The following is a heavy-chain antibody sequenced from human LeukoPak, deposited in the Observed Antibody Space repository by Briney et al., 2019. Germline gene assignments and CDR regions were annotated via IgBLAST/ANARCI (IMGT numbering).Heavy chain of an antibody. CDR2: INPSGGSA. J-gene: IGHJ4*02. D-gene: IGHD2-21*02. CDR3: ATGPIAYCGGDCYLGVDY. CDR1: GYTFTSYY. Sequence: ASVKVSCKASGYTFTSYYIHWVRQAPGQGLYWMGIINPSGGSATYAQKFQGRVTMTEDTSTDTAYMELSSLRSEDTAVYYCATGPIAYCGGDCYLGVDYWGQGTLVTVSS. V-gene: IGHV1-46*01.